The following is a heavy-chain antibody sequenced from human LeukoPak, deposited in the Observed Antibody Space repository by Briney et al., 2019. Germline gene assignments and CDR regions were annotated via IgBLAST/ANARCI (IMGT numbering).Heavy chain of an antibody. Sequence: VKVSCKASGGTFSSYAISWVRQAPGQGLEWMGGIIPIFGTANYAQKFQGRVTITTDESTSTAYMELSSLGSEDTAVYYCAREYPFKLETGGYFDYWGQGTLVTVSS. J-gene: IGHJ4*02. CDR2: IIPIFGTA. CDR1: GGTFSSYA. V-gene: IGHV1-69*05. CDR3: AREYPFKLETGGYFDY. D-gene: IGHD1-1*01.